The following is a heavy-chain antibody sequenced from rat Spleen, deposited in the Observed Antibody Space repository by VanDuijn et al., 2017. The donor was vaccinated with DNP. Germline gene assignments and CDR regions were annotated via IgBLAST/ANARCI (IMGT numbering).Heavy chain of an antibody. V-gene: IGHV2S8*01. CDR3: ARTSYYDGSYYLGWFAY. Sequence: QVQLRESGPGLVQPSQTLSLTCTVSGFSLTSHGVSWIRQSPGKGLEWIAAVSSGGSTYYNSALKSRLTVSRDTSKSQVVLKMSSLQTEDTAMYFCARTSYYDGSYYLGWFAYWGQGTLVTVSS. D-gene: IGHD1-12*02. CDR1: GFSLTSHG. J-gene: IGHJ3*01. CDR2: VSSGGST.